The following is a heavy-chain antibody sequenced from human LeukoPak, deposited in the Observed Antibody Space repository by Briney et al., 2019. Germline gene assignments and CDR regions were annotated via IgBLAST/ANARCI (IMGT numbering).Heavy chain of an antibody. Sequence: SETLSLTCTVSGGSISSSSYYWGWIRQPPGKGLEWIGSIYYSGSTYYNPSLKSRVTISVDTSKNQFSLKLSSVTAADTAVYYCATTGIAFCWFDPWGQGTLVTVSS. D-gene: IGHD3-3*01. CDR1: GGSISSSSYY. V-gene: IGHV4-39*01. CDR3: ATTGIAFCWFDP. J-gene: IGHJ5*02. CDR2: IYYSGST.